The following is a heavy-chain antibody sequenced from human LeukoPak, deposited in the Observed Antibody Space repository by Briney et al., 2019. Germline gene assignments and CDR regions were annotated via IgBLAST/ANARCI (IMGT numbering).Heavy chain of an antibody. D-gene: IGHD1-1*01. Sequence: GESPKISCKGSEHTFANYWIGWVRQMPGKGLEWMGIIYPGDSDTRYSPSFQGQVTMSVDKAINTAFLQWSSLKASDTARYYCARHDKGYGWFAPWGQGTLVTVSS. V-gene: IGHV5-51*01. CDR2: IYPGDSDT. J-gene: IGHJ5*02. CDR1: EHTFANYW. CDR3: ARHDKGYGWFAP.